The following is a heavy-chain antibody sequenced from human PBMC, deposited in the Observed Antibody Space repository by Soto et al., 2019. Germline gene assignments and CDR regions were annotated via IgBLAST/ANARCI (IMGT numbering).Heavy chain of an antibody. V-gene: IGHV1-69*01. J-gene: IGHJ6*02. Sequence: QVQLVQSGAEVKKPGSSVRVSCKASGGTFSYAISWVRQAPGQGLEWMGGIIPIFGTENYAQKFQGRVTITADESTSTAYMELSSLRSEDTAVYYCARDRIAGSKYYYGMDVWGQGTTVTVSS. CDR1: GGTFSYA. CDR2: IIPIFGTE. CDR3: ARDRIAGSKYYYGMDV. D-gene: IGHD6-13*01.